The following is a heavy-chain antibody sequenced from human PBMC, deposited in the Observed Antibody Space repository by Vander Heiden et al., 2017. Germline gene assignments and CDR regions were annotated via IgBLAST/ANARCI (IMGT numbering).Heavy chain of an antibody. V-gene: IGHV4-59*01. D-gene: IGHD3-3*01. J-gene: IGHJ4*02. CDR1: GGSISSYY. CDR2: IYYSGST. Sequence: QFQLRGPGQGLVKLSQTLSPTCTVSGGSISSYYWSWIRQPPGKGLEWIGYIYYSGSTNYNPSLKSRVTISVDTSKNQFSLKLSSVTAADTAVYYCAREFAIWGQGTLVTVSS. CDR3: AREFAI.